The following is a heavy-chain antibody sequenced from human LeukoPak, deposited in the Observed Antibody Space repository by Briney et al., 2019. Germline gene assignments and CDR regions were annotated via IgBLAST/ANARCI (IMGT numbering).Heavy chain of an antibody. Sequence: SETLSLTCAVYGGSFSGYYWCWIRQPPGKGLEWIGEINHSGSTNYNPSLKSRVSISVDTSKNQFSLKLSSVTAADTAVYYCARHMVYYYYYYMDVWGKGTTVTVSS. D-gene: IGHD4/OR15-4a*01. CDR3: ARHMVYYYYYYMDV. V-gene: IGHV4-34*01. CDR2: INHSGST. CDR1: GGSFSGYY. J-gene: IGHJ6*03.